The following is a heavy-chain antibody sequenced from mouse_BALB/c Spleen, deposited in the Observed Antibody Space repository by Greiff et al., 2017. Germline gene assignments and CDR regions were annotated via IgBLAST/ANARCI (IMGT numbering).Heavy chain of an antibody. CDR3: ARLGLLHAMDY. Sequence: QVQLQQSAAELARPGASVKMSCKASGYTFTSYTMHWVKQRPGQGLEWIGYINPSSGYTEYNQKFKDKTTLTADKSSSTAYMQLSSLTSEDSAVYYCARLGLLHAMDYWGQGTSVTVSS. CDR1: GYTFTSYT. J-gene: IGHJ4*01. CDR2: INPSSGYT. V-gene: IGHV1-4*02. D-gene: IGHD2-3*01.